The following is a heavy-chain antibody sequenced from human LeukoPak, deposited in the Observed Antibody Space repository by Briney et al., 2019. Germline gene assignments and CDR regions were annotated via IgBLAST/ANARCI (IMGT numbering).Heavy chain of an antibody. CDR3: ATDGGWLQYGAFDI. J-gene: IGHJ3*02. CDR1: GYTLTELS. V-gene: IGHV1-24*01. D-gene: IGHD5-24*01. CDR2: FDPEDGET. Sequence: ASVTVSFKVSGYTLTELSMHWVRQAPGKGLEWMGGFDPEDGETIYAQKFQGRVTMTEDTSTDTAYMELSSLGSEDTAVYYCATDGGWLQYGAFDIWGQGTMVTVSS.